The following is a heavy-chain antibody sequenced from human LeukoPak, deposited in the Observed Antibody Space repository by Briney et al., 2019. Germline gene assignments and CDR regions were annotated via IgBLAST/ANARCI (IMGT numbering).Heavy chain of an antibody. Sequence: PSETLSLTCSVSGGSISSYFWSWIRQPAGKGLEWIGRIYTSGSTNYNPSLKSRVTMSVDTSKNQFSLKLSSVTAADTAVYYCARGMGADRGYPFDPWGQGTLVTVSS. CDR3: ARGMGADRGYPFDP. CDR1: GGSISSYF. D-gene: IGHD1-26*01. CDR2: IYTSGST. V-gene: IGHV4-4*07. J-gene: IGHJ5*02.